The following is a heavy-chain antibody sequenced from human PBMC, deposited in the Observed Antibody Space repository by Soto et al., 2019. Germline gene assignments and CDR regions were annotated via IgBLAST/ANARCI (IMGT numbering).Heavy chain of an antibody. J-gene: IGHJ5*02. Sequence: GAPVKVSCKASGYTFTSYDINWVRQATGQGLEWMGWINPNNGNTGYAQKFQGRVTMTRDTSISTAYMELSSLRSEDTAVYFCARTSSGTREGFDPWGQGTLVTVSS. D-gene: IGHD1-7*01. CDR3: ARTSSGTREGFDP. V-gene: IGHV1-8*01. CDR1: GYTFTSYD. CDR2: INPNNGNT.